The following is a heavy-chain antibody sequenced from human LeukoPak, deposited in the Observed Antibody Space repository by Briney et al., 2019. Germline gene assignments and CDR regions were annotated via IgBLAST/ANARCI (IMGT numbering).Heavy chain of an antibody. CDR2: ISGSGVNT. CDR1: VFTFSRYA. V-gene: IGHV3-23*01. CDR3: ATETVDSPDY. D-gene: IGHD3-22*01. Sequence: GGSQRLSCAASVFTFSRYAMKWIREAPGKGLEWVSDISGSGVNTYYADSVKGRFTISRDNSKNTVYLQMQSLRAEDTALYYCATETVDSPDYWGQGTLVTVSS. J-gene: IGHJ4*02.